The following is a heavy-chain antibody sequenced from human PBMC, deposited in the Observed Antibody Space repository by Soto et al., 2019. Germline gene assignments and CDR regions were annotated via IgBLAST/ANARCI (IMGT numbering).Heavy chain of an antibody. CDR1: GGSISSYY. CDR2: IYYSGST. Sequence: SETLSLTCTVSGGSISSYYWSWIRQPPGKGLEWIGYIYYSGSTNYDPSLKSRVTISVDTSKNQFSLKLSSVTAADTAVYYCARLYYYDSSGSLDYWGQGTLVTVSS. D-gene: IGHD3-22*01. J-gene: IGHJ4*02. CDR3: ARLYYYDSSGSLDY. V-gene: IGHV4-59*01.